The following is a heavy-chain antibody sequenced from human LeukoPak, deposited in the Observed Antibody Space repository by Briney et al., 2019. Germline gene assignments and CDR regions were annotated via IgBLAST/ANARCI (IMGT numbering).Heavy chain of an antibody. Sequence: GGSLRLSCAASGFTFSDYYMSWIRQAPGKGLEWVSYISSSGSTIYYADSVKGRFTISRDNAKNSLYLQMNSLRAEDTAAYYCAVSFRDGDFDYWGQGTLVTVSS. CDR3: AVSFRDGDFDY. V-gene: IGHV3-11*01. J-gene: IGHJ4*02. CDR1: GFTFSDYY. CDR2: ISSSGSTI.